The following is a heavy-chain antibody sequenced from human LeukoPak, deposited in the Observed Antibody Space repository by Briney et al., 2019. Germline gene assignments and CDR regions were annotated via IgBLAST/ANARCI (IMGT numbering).Heavy chain of an antibody. Sequence: PSETLSLTCTVSGGSISSYYWSWIRQTAGKGLEWIGRIYTSGSTNYNPSLKSRVTMSVDTSKNQFSLKLSSVTAADTAVYYCARDLNSGSYYKYYGMDVWGQGTTVTVSS. D-gene: IGHD1-26*01. CDR1: GGSISSYY. V-gene: IGHV4-4*07. J-gene: IGHJ6*02. CDR2: IYTSGST. CDR3: ARDLNSGSYYKYYGMDV.